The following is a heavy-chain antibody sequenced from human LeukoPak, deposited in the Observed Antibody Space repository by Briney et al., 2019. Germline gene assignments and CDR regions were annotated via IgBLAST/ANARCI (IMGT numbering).Heavy chain of an antibody. CDR2: IKQDGSEK. D-gene: IGHD3-3*01. CDR3: AREEHYDFWSGYYYYYGMDV. J-gene: IGHJ6*02. Sequence: GGSLRLSCAASGFTFSSYWMSWVRQAPEKGLEWVANIKQDGSEKYYVDSVKGRFTISRDNAKNSLYLQMNSLRAEDTAVYYCAREEHYDFWSGYYYYYGMDVWGQGTTVTVSS. V-gene: IGHV3-7*01. CDR1: GFTFSSYW.